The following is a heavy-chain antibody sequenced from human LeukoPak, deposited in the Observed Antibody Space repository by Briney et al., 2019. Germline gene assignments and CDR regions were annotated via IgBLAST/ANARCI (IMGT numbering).Heavy chain of an antibody. V-gene: IGHV1-69*04. Sequence: SVKVSCKASGGTFSSYAISWVRQAPGQGLEWMGRIIPILGIANYAQKFQGRVTITADKSTSTAYMELSSLRSEDTAVYYCATIRTAARMLDWFDPWGQGTLVTVSS. CDR2: IIPILGIA. CDR3: ATIRTAARMLDWFDP. CDR1: GGTFSSYA. J-gene: IGHJ5*02. D-gene: IGHD6-6*01.